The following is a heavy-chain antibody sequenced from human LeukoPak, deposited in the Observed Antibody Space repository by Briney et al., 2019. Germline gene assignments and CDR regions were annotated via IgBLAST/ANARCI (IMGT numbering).Heavy chain of an antibody. CDR3: ARELGTVTTDY. CDR1: GFTFSSYS. Sequence: GGSLRLSXAASGFTFSSYSMNWVRQAPGKGLEWVSYISSSSSTIYYADSVKGRFTISRDNAKNSLYLQMNSLRAEDTAVYYCARELGTVTTDYWGQGTLVTVSS. V-gene: IGHV3-48*01. CDR2: ISSSSSTI. D-gene: IGHD4-17*01. J-gene: IGHJ4*02.